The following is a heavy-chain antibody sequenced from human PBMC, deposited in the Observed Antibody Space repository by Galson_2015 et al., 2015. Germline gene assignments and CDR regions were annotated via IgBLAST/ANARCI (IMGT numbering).Heavy chain of an antibody. D-gene: IGHD3-10*01. CDR1: GGSISSYY. V-gene: IGHV4-59*01. Sequence: SETLSLTCTVSGGSISSYYWSWIRQPPGKGLEWIGYIYYSGSTNYNPSLKSRVTISVDTSKNQFSLKLSSVTAADTAVYYCARGGSGTYSKQLTPLDYWGQGTLVTVSS. CDR3: ARGGSGTYSKQLTPLDY. CDR2: IYYSGST. J-gene: IGHJ4*02.